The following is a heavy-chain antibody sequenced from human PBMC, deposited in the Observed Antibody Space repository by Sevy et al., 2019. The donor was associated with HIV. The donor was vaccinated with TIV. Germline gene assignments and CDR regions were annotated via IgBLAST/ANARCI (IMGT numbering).Heavy chain of an antibody. J-gene: IGHJ3*02. CDR3: ARDRNELGYCSSTSCYTAFDI. CDR1: GFTFSDYY. V-gene: IGHV3-11*01. CDR2: ISSSGSTI. D-gene: IGHD2-2*02. Sequence: GGSLRLSCAASGFTFSDYYMSWIRQAPGKGLEWVSYISSSGSTIYYADSVKGRFTISRDNAKNSRYLQMNSLRAEDTAVYYCARDRNELGYCSSTSCYTAFDIWGQGTMVTVSS.